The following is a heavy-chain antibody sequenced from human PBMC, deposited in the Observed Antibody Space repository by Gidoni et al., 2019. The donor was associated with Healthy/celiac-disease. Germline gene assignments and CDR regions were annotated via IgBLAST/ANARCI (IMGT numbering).Heavy chain of an antibody. CDR2: IIPIFGTA. Sequence: QVQLVQSGAEVKKPGSSVKVSCKASGGTFSSYAISWVGQAPGQGLEWMGGIIPIFGTANYAQKFQGRVTITADESTSTAYMELSSLRSEDTAVYYCARLPSYYYDSSGYQVRNMDVWGQGTTVTVSS. J-gene: IGHJ6*02. V-gene: IGHV1-69*01. D-gene: IGHD3-22*01. CDR1: GGTFSSYA. CDR3: ARLPSYYYDSSGYQVRNMDV.